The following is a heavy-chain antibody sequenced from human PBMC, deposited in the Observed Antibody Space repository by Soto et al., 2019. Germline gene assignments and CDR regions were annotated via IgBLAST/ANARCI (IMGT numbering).Heavy chain of an antibody. CDR3: AITSVADASFDY. CDR1: GFIFSNNG. V-gene: IGHV3-30*03. CDR2: ISYDGGET. J-gene: IGHJ4*02. Sequence: RLSWAGSGFIFSNNGMHWVRQAPGKGLEWVAFISYDGGETFYADSVKGRFTISRDNSKSTLFLHMNSLKKEDTAVYYCAITSVADASFDYWGQGTLVTVSS. D-gene: IGHD5-12*01.